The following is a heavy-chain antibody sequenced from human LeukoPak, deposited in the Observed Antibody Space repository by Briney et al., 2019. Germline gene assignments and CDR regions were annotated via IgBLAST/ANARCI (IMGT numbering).Heavy chain of an antibody. J-gene: IGHJ4*02. CDR1: GFTFSSYG. CDR3: ARARGSSTSCYES. V-gene: IGHV3-30*03. Sequence: GGSLRLPCAASGFTFSSYGMHWVRQAPGKGLEWVVVISYDGSNKYYANSVKGRFTISRDNSKNSLYLQMNSLRAEDTAVYYCARARGSSTSCYESWGQGTLVTVSS. D-gene: IGHD2-2*01. CDR2: ISYDGSNK.